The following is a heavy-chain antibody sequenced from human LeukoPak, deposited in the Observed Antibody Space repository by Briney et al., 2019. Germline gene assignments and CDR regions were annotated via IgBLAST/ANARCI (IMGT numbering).Heavy chain of an antibody. D-gene: IGHD6-6*01. CDR1: GVSISGGIYY. CDR2: IYHSGNT. CDR3: ARHLDSTSPNFEY. V-gene: IGHV4-39*01. J-gene: IGHJ4*02. Sequence: NSSETLSLTCNVSGVSISGGIYYWTWIRQLPGKGLEWIGHIYHSGNTYYNPSLKSRVTISVDTSKNHFSLKLSSVTAADTAVYYCARHLDSTSPNFEYWGQGTLVTVSS.